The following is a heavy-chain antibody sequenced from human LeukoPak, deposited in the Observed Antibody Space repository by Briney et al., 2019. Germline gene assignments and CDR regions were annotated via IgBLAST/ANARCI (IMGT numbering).Heavy chain of an antibody. V-gene: IGHV4-34*01. D-gene: IGHD2-2*02. Sequence: PSETLSLTCAVYGGSFSGYYWSSIRQPPGKGLEWIGEINHSGSTNYNPSLKSRVTISVDTSKNQFSLKLSSVTAADTAVYYCARETVPAAINLSYYYYMDVWGKGTTVTVSS. CDR1: GGSFSGYY. CDR2: INHSGST. J-gene: IGHJ6*03. CDR3: ARETVPAAINLSYYYYMDV.